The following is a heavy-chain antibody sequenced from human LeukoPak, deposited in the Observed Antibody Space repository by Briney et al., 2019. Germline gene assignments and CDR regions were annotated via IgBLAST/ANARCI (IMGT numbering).Heavy chain of an antibody. CDR1: GFTFSEYY. D-gene: IGHD2-15*01. CDR2: ITSGGTTI. J-gene: IGHJ4*02. CDR3: ARDGGSAVSYYFDY. V-gene: IGHV3-11*01. Sequence: GGSLRLSCAASGFTFSEYYMSWVPQAPGRGREWISHITSGGTTIYYADSVKGRFTIYRDNAKKSLYLEMNSLRVEDTAVYYCARDGGSAVSYYFDYWGQGALVTVTS.